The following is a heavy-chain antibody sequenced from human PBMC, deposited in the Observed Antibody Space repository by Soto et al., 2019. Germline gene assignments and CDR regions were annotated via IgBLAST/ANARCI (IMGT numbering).Heavy chain of an antibody. CDR2: IVVGSGNT. CDR3: ARSGRGSYSAY. D-gene: IGHD1-26*01. J-gene: IGHJ4*02. V-gene: IGHV1-58*01. CDR1: GFTFSTSA. Sequence: ASVKVSCKASGFTFSTSAVQWVRQARGQRLEWIGWIVVGSGNTNYAQKLQGRVTMTTDTSTSTAYMELRSLRSDDTAVYYCARSGRGSYSAYWGQGTLVTVSS.